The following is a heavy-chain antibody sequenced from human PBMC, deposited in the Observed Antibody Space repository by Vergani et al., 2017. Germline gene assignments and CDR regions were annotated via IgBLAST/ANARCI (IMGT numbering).Heavy chain of an antibody. CDR2: INSDGDST. Sequence: EVQLVESGGALVQPGGSLRLSCAASGFTFSNYWMQWVRQAPGKGLMWVSRINSDGDSTSYADSVKGRFTISRDNAKNTLYLQMDSLRAEDTAVYYCARMKPYSSRPRGAFDIWGLGTMVTVSS. V-gene: IGHV3-74*01. CDR1: GFTFSNYW. CDR3: ARMKPYSSRPRGAFDI. J-gene: IGHJ3*02. D-gene: IGHD6-13*01.